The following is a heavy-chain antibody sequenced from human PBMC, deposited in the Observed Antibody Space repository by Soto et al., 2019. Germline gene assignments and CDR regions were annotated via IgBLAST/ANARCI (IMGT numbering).Heavy chain of an antibody. CDR1: GYTFTSYG. V-gene: IGHV1-18*04. J-gene: IGHJ6*02. CDR2: ISAYNGNT. D-gene: IGHD1-26*01. Sequence: ASVKVSCKASGYTFTSYGISWLRQAPGQGLEWMGWISAYNGNTNYAQKLQGRVTMTTDTSTSTAYMELRSLRSDDTAVYYCASGGSYLGYYYYGMDVWGQGTTVTVSS. CDR3: ASGGSYLGYYYYGMDV.